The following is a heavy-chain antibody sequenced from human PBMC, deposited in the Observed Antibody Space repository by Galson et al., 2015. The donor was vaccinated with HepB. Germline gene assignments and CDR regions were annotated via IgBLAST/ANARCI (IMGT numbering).Heavy chain of an antibody. Sequence: SVKVSRKASGGTFSSYTISWVRQAPGQGLEWMGRIIPILGIANYAQKFQGRVTITADKSTSTAYMELSSLKSEDTAVYYCASGPIVGAPPPGYWGQGTLVTVSS. CDR3: ASGPIVGAPPPGY. CDR1: GGTFSSYT. J-gene: IGHJ4*02. V-gene: IGHV1-69*02. CDR2: IIPILGIA. D-gene: IGHD1-26*01.